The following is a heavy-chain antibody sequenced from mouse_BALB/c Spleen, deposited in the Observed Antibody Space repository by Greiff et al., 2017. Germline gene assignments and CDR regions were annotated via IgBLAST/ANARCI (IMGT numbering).Heavy chain of an antibody. CDR1: GFNINDTY. Sequence: VQLQQSGAELVKPGASVKLSCTASGFNINDTYMHWVKQRPEQGLEWIGRIDPANGNTKYDPKFQGKATITADTSSNTAYLQLSSLTSEDTAVYYCARVEFITTGLYAMDYWGQGTSVTVSS. CDR2: IDPANGNT. V-gene: IGHV14-3*02. CDR3: ARVEFITTGLYAMDY. J-gene: IGHJ4*01. D-gene: IGHD1-2*01.